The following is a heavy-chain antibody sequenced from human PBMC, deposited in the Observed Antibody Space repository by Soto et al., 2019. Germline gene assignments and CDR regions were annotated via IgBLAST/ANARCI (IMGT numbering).Heavy chain of an antibody. D-gene: IGHD1-1*01. CDR3: ATWLQQEHAYDI. CDR1: GLTFSNYY. J-gene: IGHJ3*02. CDR2: VNEDGGEK. Sequence: PGGSLRLSCAASGLTFSNYYMSWVRQAQGKGLEWVANVNEDGGEKYYVDSVKGRFTVSRDNARNSLYLQMNSLRAEDTAVYYCATWLQQEHAYDIWGLGTTVTVSS. V-gene: IGHV3-7*01.